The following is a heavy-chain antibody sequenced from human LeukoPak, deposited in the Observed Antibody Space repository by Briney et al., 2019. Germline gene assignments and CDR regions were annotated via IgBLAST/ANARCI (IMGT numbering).Heavy chain of an antibody. J-gene: IGHJ4*02. D-gene: IGHD1-26*01. Sequence: GGSLRLSCAASGFLFSSFSMTWVRQATGKGLEWGSTITDTGYTYNADSVKGRFTLSRDNYKHTLYLQMNSLRAADTAVYYWAKGPWYTIAGSYIWGQGTLVTVSS. V-gene: IGHV3-23*01. CDR3: AKGPWYTIAGSYI. CDR2: ITDTGYT. CDR1: GFLFSSFS.